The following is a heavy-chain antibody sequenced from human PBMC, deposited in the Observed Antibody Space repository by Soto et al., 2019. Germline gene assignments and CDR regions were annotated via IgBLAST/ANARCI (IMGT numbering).Heavy chain of an antibody. CDR3: ARSFVPRVVVPAAIVTCYMDV. CDR1: GYTFTTYP. Sequence: EASVKVSCKASGYTFTTYPIHWVRQAPGQGLEWMGWINPANGDRDFLQKFQGRVTITRDTSASTAYMELSSLRSEDTAVYYCARSFVPRVVVPAAIVTCYMDVWGKGTTVTVSS. CDR2: INPANGDR. D-gene: IGHD2-2*02. J-gene: IGHJ6*03. V-gene: IGHV1-3*01.